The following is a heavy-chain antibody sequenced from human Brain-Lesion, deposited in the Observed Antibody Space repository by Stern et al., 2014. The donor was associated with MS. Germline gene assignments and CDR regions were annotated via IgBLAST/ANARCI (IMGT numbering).Heavy chain of an antibody. CDR3: ARDQRGITIFGVVTDYYYLGMDV. J-gene: IGHJ6*02. Sequence: VQLVQSGAEVKKPGASVKVSCKTSGYIFTGYYIHWVRQAPGQGLEWMAWINPNTGGTKHAQKFQVRVTMSRATSISTAYVEVSSLTSDDTAVYYCARDQRGITIFGVVTDYYYLGMDVWGQGTTVTVSS. CDR1: GYIFTGYY. D-gene: IGHD3-3*01. CDR2: INPNTGGT. V-gene: IGHV1-2*02.